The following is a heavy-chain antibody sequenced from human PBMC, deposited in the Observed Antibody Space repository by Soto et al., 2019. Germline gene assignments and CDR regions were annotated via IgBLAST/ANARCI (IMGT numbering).Heavy chain of an antibody. Sequence: GSLRLSCAGSGFTFRSYDMSWVRQAPGKGLEWVSGISGSGGSTYYADSVKGRFTISRDNSKNTLYLQMNSLRAEDTAVYYCAKDQGAAAYYYYYGMDVWGQGTTVTVSS. J-gene: IGHJ6*02. CDR1: GFTFRSYD. CDR2: ISGSGGST. V-gene: IGHV3-23*01. CDR3: AKDQGAAAYYYYYGMDV. D-gene: IGHD6-13*01.